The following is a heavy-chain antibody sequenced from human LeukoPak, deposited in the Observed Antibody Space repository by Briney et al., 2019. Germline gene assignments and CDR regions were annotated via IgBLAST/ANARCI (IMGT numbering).Heavy chain of an antibody. CDR2: ISSNGGST. D-gene: IGHD5-12*01. V-gene: IGHV3-64*01. CDR1: GVTFSSYA. CDR3: AALSGYSSH. J-gene: IGHJ4*02. Sequence: VGSLRLSCAASGVTFSSYAMHWVRQAPGKGLEYVSAISSNGGSTYYANSVKGRFTISRDNSKNPLYLQMGSLRAEDMAVYYCAALSGYSSHWGQGTLVTVSS.